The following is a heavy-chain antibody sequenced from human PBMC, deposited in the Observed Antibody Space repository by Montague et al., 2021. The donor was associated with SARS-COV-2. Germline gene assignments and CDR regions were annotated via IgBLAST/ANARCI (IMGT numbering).Heavy chain of an antibody. D-gene: IGHD3-22*01. Sequence: SETLSLTCTVSGGSISSYYWSWIRQPPGKGLEWIGYIYYSGSTNYNPSLKSRVTISVDTSKNQFSLKLSSVTAADTAMYYCARGTKSVSTYDYDSSGYAGDYWGQGTLVTVSS. V-gene: IGHV4-59*12. CDR1: GGSISSYY. CDR2: IYYSGST. J-gene: IGHJ4*02. CDR3: ARGTKSVSTYDYDSSGYAGDY.